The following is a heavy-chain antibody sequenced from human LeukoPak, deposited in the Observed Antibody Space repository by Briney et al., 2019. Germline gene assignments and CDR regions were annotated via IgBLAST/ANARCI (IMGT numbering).Heavy chain of an antibody. CDR1: GFTFSSYW. Sequence: GSLRLSCAASGFTFSSYWMTWVRQAPGKGLEWVANMNQDGSKVYYVDSLKGRFTISRDNAKNSLYLQMNGLRAEDTAVYYCARGSSGYYIGYFDFWGQGTLVTVSS. CDR3: ARGSSGYYIGYFDF. V-gene: IGHV3-7*01. D-gene: IGHD3-22*01. CDR2: MNQDGSKV. J-gene: IGHJ4*02.